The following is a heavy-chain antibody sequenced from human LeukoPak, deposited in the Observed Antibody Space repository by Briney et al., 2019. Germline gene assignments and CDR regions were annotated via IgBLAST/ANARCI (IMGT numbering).Heavy chain of an antibody. J-gene: IGHJ4*02. CDR1: GFTFNIYA. Sequence: QPGGSLRLFCAASGFTFNIYAMRWVRHARGKGLECLTAISGRDGSTSHTHSVKRRFTLSRDNTKNTLYLKMNSLRTEDTAVYYCAKKPIFGVLTRSNPYYFDYWGQGTLVTVSS. V-gene: IGHV3-23*01. D-gene: IGHD3-3*01. CDR3: AKKPIFGVLTRSNPYYFDY. CDR2: ISGRDGST.